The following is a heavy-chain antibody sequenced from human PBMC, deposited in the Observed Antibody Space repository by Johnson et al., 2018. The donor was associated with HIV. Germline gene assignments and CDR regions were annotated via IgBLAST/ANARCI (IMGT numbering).Heavy chain of an antibody. V-gene: IGHV3-30*04. D-gene: IGHD1-7*01. CDR1: GFTFSSYA. CDR3: TRDPDGITGTRMGIRAFDI. CDR2: FSYDGSDK. Sequence: QVQLVESGGGVVQPGRSLRLSCAASGFTFSSYAMHWVRQAPGKELEWVAVFSYDGSDKYYADSVKGRFTISRDTSKNTLYLQMNSLKTEDTAVYYCTRDPDGITGTRMGIRAFDIWGQGTMVTVSS. J-gene: IGHJ3*02.